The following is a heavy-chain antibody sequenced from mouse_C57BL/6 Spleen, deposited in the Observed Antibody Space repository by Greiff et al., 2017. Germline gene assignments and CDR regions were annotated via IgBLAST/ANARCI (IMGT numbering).Heavy chain of an antibody. D-gene: IGHD1-1*01. V-gene: IGHV1-7*01. CDR2: INPSSGYT. CDR3: ARSGISYEYYLDY. Sequence: QVQLQQSGAELAKPGASVKLSCKASGYTFTSYWMHWVKQRPGPGLEWLGYINPSSGYTKYNQKFKDKATLTADKSSSTASMQLSSLTYEDSAVYYCARSGISYEYYLDYWGQGTTLTVSS. CDR1: GYTFTSYW. J-gene: IGHJ2*01.